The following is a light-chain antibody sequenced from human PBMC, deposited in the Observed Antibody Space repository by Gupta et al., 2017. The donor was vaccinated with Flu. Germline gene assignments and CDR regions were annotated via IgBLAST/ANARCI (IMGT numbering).Light chain of an antibody. CDR3: FDATDPSGV. CDR1: VLAKRY. CDR2: KDN. Sequence: SCELTPPSSVSVSPGQQARITCSGDVLAKRYARWFRQTPGQPPVLVLYKDNERPSVTSARLSDYGSATTVTMNRGGAQVEDDYYYSSFDATDPSGVFGGGTKLTVL. J-gene: IGLJ3*02. V-gene: IGLV3-27*01.